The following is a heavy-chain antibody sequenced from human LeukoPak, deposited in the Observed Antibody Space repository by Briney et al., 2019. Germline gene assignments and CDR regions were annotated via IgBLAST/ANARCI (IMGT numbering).Heavy chain of an antibody. CDR3: ARAQLRYFDWLSDYYYYYMDV. Sequence: GGSLRLSCAASGFTFSSYAMSWVRQAPGKGLEWVSVISGSGGSTYYADSVKGRFTISRDNSKNTLYLQMNSLRAEDTAVYYCARAQLRYFDWLSDYYYYYMDVWGKGTTVTVSS. D-gene: IGHD3-9*01. V-gene: IGHV3-23*01. CDR1: GFTFSSYA. CDR2: ISGSGGST. J-gene: IGHJ6*03.